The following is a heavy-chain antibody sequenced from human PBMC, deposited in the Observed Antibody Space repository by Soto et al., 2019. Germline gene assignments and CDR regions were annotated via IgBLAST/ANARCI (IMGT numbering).Heavy chain of an antibody. CDR2: IIPIFGTA. J-gene: IGHJ5*02. CDR3: GRVRGLMDDSSGYPADNLFEP. Sequence: ASVKVSCKASGGTFSSYAISWVRQAPGQGLEWMGGIIPIFGTANYAQKFQGRVTITADESTSTADMELSSLRSGDTAVYYCGRVRGLMDDSSGYPADNLFEPWGQGSLVTVSS. CDR1: GGTFSSYA. D-gene: IGHD3-22*01. V-gene: IGHV1-69*13.